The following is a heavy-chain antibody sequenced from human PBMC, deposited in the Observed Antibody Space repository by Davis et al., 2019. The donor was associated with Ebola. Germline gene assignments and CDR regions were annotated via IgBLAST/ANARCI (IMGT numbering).Heavy chain of an antibody. D-gene: IGHD5-24*01. J-gene: IGHJ4*02. V-gene: IGHV4-34*01. CDR2: INHSGST. CDR3: AIEMATTFDY. Sequence: SETLSLTCAVYGGSFSGYYWSWIRQPPGKGLEWIGEINHSGSTNYNPSLKSRVTISVDTSKNQFSLKLSSVTAADTAVYYCAIEMATTFDYWGQGTLVTVSS. CDR1: GGSFSGYY.